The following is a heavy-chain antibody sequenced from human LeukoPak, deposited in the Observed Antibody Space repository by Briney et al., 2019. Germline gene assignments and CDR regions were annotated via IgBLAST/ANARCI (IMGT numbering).Heavy chain of an antibody. Sequence: SETLSLTCTVSGGSISSYYWSWIRQPPGKGLEWIGEINHSGSTNYNPSLKSRVTISVDTSKNQFSLKLSSVTAADTAVYYCATLFWSGYYWGQGTLVTVSS. CDR1: GGSISSYY. D-gene: IGHD3-3*01. J-gene: IGHJ4*02. V-gene: IGHV4-34*01. CDR3: ATLFWSGYY. CDR2: INHSGST.